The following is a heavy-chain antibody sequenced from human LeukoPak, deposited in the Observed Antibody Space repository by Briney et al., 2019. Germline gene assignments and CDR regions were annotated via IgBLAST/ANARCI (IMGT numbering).Heavy chain of an antibody. Sequence: GGSLRLPCAASGFTFSDYYMSWIRQAPGKGLEWVSYISSSSSYANYADSVKGRFTISRDNAKNSLYLQMNSLRAEDTAVYYCARVRSTCSGGSCYSGVDWFDPWGQGTLVTVSS. CDR2: ISSSSSYA. J-gene: IGHJ5*02. D-gene: IGHD2-15*01. CDR3: ARVRSTCSGGSCYSGVDWFDP. CDR1: GFTFSDYY. V-gene: IGHV3-11*06.